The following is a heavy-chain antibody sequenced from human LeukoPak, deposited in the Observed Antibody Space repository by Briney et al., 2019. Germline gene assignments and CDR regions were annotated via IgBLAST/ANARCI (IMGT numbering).Heavy chain of an antibody. CDR1: GGSFSGYY. CDR3: ARDLGRFLKYRAH. CDR2: INDRGST. J-gene: IGHJ4*02. Sequence: SETLSLTCAVYGGSFSGYYWTWIRQTPGKGLEWIGEINDRGSTDYNPSLKSRVSISVDTSKNQFSLKLTSVTAADTAFYYCARDLGRFLKYRAHWGQGTLVTVSS. V-gene: IGHV4-34*01. D-gene: IGHD3-3*01.